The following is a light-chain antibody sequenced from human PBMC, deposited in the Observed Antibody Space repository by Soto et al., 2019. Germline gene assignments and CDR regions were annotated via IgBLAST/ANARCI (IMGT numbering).Light chain of an antibody. CDR1: RSVSSY. J-gene: IGKJ5*01. CDR3: QQRGNWPLT. Sequence: EIVLTQSPATVSLSPGERATLSCRASRSVSSYLAWYQQKPDQAPRLLIYDASNRATGIPARFSGSGSGTDFTLTISSLEPEDFAVYYCQQRGNWPLTFGQGTRLVI. V-gene: IGKV3-11*01. CDR2: DAS.